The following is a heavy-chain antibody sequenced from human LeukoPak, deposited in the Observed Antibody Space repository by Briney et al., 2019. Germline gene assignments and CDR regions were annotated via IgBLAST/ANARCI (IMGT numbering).Heavy chain of an antibody. V-gene: IGHV4-38-2*02. CDR2: IYHSGST. D-gene: IGHD2-2*01. J-gene: IGHJ4*02. CDR1: GYSISSGYY. Sequence: PSETLSLTCTVSGYSISSGYYWGWIRQPPGKGLEWIASIYHSGSTYYNPSLKSRVTISVDTSKNEISVKLSSVTAADTAVYYCARNSGVVVPAAADYWGQGTLVTISS. CDR3: ARNSGVVVPAAADY.